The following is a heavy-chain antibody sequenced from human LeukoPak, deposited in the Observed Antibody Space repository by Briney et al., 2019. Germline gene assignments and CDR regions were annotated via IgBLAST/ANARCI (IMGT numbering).Heavy chain of an antibody. CDR2: ISSSSSYI. J-gene: IGHJ4*02. V-gene: IGHV3-21*01. Sequence: GGSLRLSCTASRFTFSSYSMNWVRQAPGKGLEWVSSISSSSSYIYYADSVKGRFTISRDNAKNSLYLQMNSLRAEDTAVYYCASQYSSGWYFDYWGQGTLVTVSS. D-gene: IGHD6-19*01. CDR3: ASQYSSGWYFDY. CDR1: RFTFSSYS.